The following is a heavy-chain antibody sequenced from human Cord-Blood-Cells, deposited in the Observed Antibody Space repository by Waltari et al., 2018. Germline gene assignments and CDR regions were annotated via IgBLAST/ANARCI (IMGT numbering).Heavy chain of an antibody. CDR2: ISSSSSYI. CDR3: ARDGGNSDY. J-gene: IGHJ4*02. CDR1: GFTFSSYS. V-gene: IGHV3-21*01. D-gene: IGHD2-21*02. Sequence: EVQLVESGGGLVKPGGSLRLSCAASGFTFSSYSMNWVRQAPGKRLEWVSSISSSSSYIYYADSVKGRFTISRDNAKNSLYLQMNSLRAEDTAVYYCARDGGNSDYWGQGTLVTVSS.